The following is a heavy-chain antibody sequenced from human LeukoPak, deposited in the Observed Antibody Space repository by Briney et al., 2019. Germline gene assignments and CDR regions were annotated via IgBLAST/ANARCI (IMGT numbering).Heavy chain of an antibody. CDR2: ISDSSTTI. CDR1: GFTFSSYS. V-gene: IGHV3-48*01. CDR3: ARGAGEAVAGFYWYFDL. J-gene: IGHJ2*01. Sequence: PGGSLRLSCAASGFTFSSYSMNWVRQAPGKGLEWVSYISDSSTTIYYADSVKGRFTISRDNAKNSLYLQMNSLRAEDTAVYYCARGAGEAVAGFYWYFDLWGRGTLVTVSS. D-gene: IGHD6-19*01.